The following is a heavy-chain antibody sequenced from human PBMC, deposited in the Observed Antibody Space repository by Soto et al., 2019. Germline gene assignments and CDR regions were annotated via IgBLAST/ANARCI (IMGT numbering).Heavy chain of an antibody. CDR3: ARGLNKAAGGAFDV. CDR1: GFPFSWAG. Sequence: QVQLVQSGGGAVLPGNSLRLSCAASGFPFSWAGMHWLRQTPGKGLEWVAVVSGDGRDIDYAESVRGRFSISRDNPKSTLYLQMNNLGVEDTAIYYCARGLNKAAGGAFDVWGQGTRVIVSS. J-gene: IGHJ3*01. V-gene: IGHV3-33*01. D-gene: IGHD3-16*01. CDR2: VSGDGRDI.